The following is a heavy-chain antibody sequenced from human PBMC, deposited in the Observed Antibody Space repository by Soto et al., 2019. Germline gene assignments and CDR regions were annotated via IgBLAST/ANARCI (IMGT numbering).Heavy chain of an antibody. CDR2: ISSSSSTI. Sequence: PGGSLRLSCAASGFTFSSYSMNWVRQAPGKGLEWVSYISSSSSTIYYADSVKGRFTISRDNAKNSLYLQMNSLRDEDTAVYYCARDRAFGGVILYYFDYWGQGTLVTVSS. CDR3: ARDRAFGGVILYYFDY. D-gene: IGHD3-16*02. V-gene: IGHV3-48*02. J-gene: IGHJ4*02. CDR1: GFTFSSYS.